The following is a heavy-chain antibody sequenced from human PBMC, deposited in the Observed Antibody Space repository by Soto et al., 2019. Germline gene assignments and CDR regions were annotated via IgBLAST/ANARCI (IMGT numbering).Heavy chain of an antibody. V-gene: IGHV1-18*01. CDR2: ISASNGNT. J-gene: IGHJ4*02. CDR1: GYTFTSYG. CDR3: ARDFVMTFGRVIVIRGYDY. D-gene: IGHD3-16*02. Sequence: ASVKVSCKASGYTFTSYGISWVRQAPGQGLEWLGWISASNGNTNYAQKLQGSATMTTDPSTSTAYMERRSLRSDDTAVYYCARDFVMTFGRVIVIRGYDYWGQGTLVTVSS.